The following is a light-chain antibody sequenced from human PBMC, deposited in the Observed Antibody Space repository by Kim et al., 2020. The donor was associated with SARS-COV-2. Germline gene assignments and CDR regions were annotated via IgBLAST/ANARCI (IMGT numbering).Light chain of an antibody. Sequence: SITTSSPETSSGVGGYKYVSWYHKHPGKAPKLLVYEVGNRPSGVSIRFSGSKSGNTASLTISGLQAEDEADYYCSSYIRGSTNYVFGTGTKVTVL. CDR1: SSGVGGYKY. J-gene: IGLJ1*01. CDR3: SSYIRGSTNYV. V-gene: IGLV2-14*01. CDR2: EVG.